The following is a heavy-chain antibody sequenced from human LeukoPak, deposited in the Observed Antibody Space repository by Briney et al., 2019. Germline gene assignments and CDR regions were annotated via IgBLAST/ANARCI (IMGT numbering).Heavy chain of an antibody. D-gene: IGHD3-3*01. J-gene: IGHJ4*02. CDR3: ARLPGCDFWSGYYTYYFDY. CDR1: GGSFSGYY. V-gene: IGHV4-34*01. Sequence: SETLSLTCAVYGGSFSGYYWSWIRQPPGKGLEWIGEINHSGSTNYNPSLKSRVTISVDTSKNQFSLKLSSVTAAGTAVYYCARLPGCDFWSGYYTYYFDYWGQGTLVTVSS. CDR2: INHSGST.